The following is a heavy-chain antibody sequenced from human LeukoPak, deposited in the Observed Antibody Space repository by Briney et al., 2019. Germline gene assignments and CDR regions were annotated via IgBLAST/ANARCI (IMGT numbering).Heavy chain of an antibody. CDR1: GYTFTGYY. V-gene: IGHV1-69*13. Sequence: ASVKVSCKASGYTFTGYYMHWVRQAPGQGLEWMGGIIPIFGTANYAQKFQGRVTITADESTSTAYMELSSLRSEDTAVYFCASAPRYSSSWPNNWFDPWGQGTLVTVSS. D-gene: IGHD6-13*01. CDR3: ASAPRYSSSWPNNWFDP. CDR2: IIPIFGTA. J-gene: IGHJ5*02.